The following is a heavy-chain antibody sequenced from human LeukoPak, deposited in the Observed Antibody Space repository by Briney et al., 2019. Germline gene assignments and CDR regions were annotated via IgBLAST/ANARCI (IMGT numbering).Heavy chain of an antibody. CDR2: IRSKANSYAT. CDR3: TPGGYYYGMDV. Sequence: GGSLRLSCAASGFTFSGSAMHWVRQASGKGLEWVGRIRSKANSYATAYAASVKGRFTISRDDSKNTAYLQMNSLKTEDTAVYYCTPGGYYYGMDVWGQGTTVTVSS. D-gene: IGHD3-16*01. CDR1: GFTFSGSA. V-gene: IGHV3-73*01. J-gene: IGHJ6*02.